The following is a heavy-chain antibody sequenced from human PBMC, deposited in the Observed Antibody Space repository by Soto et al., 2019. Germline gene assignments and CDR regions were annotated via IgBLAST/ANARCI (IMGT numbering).Heavy chain of an antibody. D-gene: IGHD3-16*02. J-gene: IGHJ5*02. V-gene: IGHV4-31*02. CDR2: IYYSGST. CDR3: ARGSEYYDYVWGSYRPNWFDP. Sequence: PSETLSLTCTVSGGSISSGGYYWSWIRQHPGKGLEWIGYIYYSGSTYYNPSLKSRVTISVDTSRNQFSLKLSSVTAADTAVYYCARGSEYYDYVWGSYRPNWFDPWGQGTLVTVSS. CDR1: GGSISSGGYY.